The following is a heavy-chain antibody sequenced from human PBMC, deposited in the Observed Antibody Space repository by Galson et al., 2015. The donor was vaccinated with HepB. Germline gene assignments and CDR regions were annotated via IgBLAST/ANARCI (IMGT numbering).Heavy chain of an antibody. CDR3: AKDQASNGVYYVLY. V-gene: IGHV3-23*01. CDR1: GFIFSSYA. CDR2: IDARGGST. J-gene: IGHJ4*02. D-gene: IGHD2-8*01. Sequence: SLRLSCAASGFIFSSYAISWVRQAPGKGLEWVSVIDARGGSTYYADSVKGRFTISRDNSKNTLYLQMDSLTAEDSAIYYCAKDQASNGVYYVLYWGQGTLVTVSS.